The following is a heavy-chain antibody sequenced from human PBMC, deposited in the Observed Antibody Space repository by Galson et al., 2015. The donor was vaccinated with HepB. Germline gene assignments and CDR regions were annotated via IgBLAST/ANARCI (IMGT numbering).Heavy chain of an antibody. Sequence: SETLSLTCAVSGGSISSSNWWSWVRQPPGKGLEWIGEIYHSGSTNYNPSLKSRVTISVDKSKNQFSLKLSSVTAADTAVYYCARARKYSSGWDPYYFDYWGQGTLVTVSS. V-gene: IGHV4-4*02. CDR1: GGSISSSNW. J-gene: IGHJ4*02. CDR3: ARARKYSSGWDPYYFDY. D-gene: IGHD6-19*01. CDR2: IYHSGST.